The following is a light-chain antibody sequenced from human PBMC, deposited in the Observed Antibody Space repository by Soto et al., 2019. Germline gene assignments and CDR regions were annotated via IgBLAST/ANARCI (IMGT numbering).Light chain of an antibody. J-gene: IGKJ1*01. V-gene: IGKV3-20*01. CDR3: QHYDWSLTWT. CDR1: QTVSTSF. Sequence: EILLTQSPCTLSLSPGERATLSCRASQTVSTSFLAWYQQKRVQAPRLLIYGASTRATGVPDRFSGSGSGTDFTLPIRDLEPEDFAVYYCQHYDWSLTWTLGPGTKGDIK. CDR2: GAS.